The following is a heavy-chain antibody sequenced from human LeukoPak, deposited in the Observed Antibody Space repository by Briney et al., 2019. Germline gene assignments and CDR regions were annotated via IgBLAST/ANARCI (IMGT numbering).Heavy chain of an antibody. CDR2: ISAYNGNT. J-gene: IGHJ6*02. CDR3: ARDYRVPAADYYYYYGMDV. Sequence: ASVKVSCKASGYTFTSYGISWVLQAPGQGLEWMGWISAYNGNTNYAQKLQGRVTMTTDTSTSTAYMELRSLRSDDTAVHYCARDYRVPAADYYYYYGMDVWGQGTTVTVSS. CDR1: GYTFTSYG. V-gene: IGHV1-18*01. D-gene: IGHD2-2*01.